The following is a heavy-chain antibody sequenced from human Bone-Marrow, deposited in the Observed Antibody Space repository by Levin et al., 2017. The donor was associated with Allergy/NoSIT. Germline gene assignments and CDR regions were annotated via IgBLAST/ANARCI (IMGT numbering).Heavy chain of an antibody. CDR1: GYSLTDLS. CDR2: FDPEDGET. D-gene: IGHD6-19*01. Sequence: VASVKVSCKVSGYSLTDLSIHWVRQAAGKGLEWMGGFDPEDGETIYAQKFQGRVTMTEDTSTDTAYMELSSLRFEDTAVYYCATKSYSNGWIFDYWGQGTLVTVSS. CDR3: ATKSYSNGWIFDY. J-gene: IGHJ4*02. V-gene: IGHV1-24*01.